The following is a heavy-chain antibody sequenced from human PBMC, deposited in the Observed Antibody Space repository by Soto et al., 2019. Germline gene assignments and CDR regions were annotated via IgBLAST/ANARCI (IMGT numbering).Heavy chain of an antibody. CDR3: ARAHPYARSRIAVAGGRLFQH. J-gene: IGHJ1*01. CDR2: IYYSGST. Sequence: PSETLSLTCTVSGGSISSYYWSWIRQPPGKGLEWIGYIYYSGSTNYNPSLKSRVTISVDTSKNQFSLKLSSVTAEDTAVYYCARAHPYARSRIAVAGGRLFQHWGQGTLVTVSS. CDR1: GGSISSYY. V-gene: IGHV4-59*01. D-gene: IGHD6-19*01.